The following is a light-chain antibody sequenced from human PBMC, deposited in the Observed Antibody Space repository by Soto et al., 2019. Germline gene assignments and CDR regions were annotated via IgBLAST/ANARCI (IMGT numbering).Light chain of an antibody. J-gene: IGKJ4*02. CDR2: GAS. Sequence: EIVLTQSPGTLSLSPRERATLSCSAGQSVSSSYLAWYQQRPGQAPRLLIYGASGRATGITDRFSGSGSGTDFTLTISRLEPEDFAVYYCQQYGSSRLTCGGGTKVEIK. V-gene: IGKV3-20*01. CDR3: QQYGSSRLT. CDR1: QSVSSSY.